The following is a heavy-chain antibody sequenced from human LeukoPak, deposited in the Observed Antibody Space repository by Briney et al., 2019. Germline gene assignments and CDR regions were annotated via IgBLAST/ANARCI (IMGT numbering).Heavy chain of an antibody. CDR1: GFTFSTYW. V-gene: IGHV3-74*01. CDR3: ARDLSTSWYYFDY. D-gene: IGHD6-13*01. J-gene: IGHJ4*02. CDR2: INSDGSST. Sequence: GGSLRLSCAASGFTFSTYWMHWVRQAPGKGLVWVSRINSDGSSTNYADSVEGRFTISRDNAKNTLYLQMNSLRAEDTAVYYCARDLSTSWYYFDYWGQGTLVTVSS.